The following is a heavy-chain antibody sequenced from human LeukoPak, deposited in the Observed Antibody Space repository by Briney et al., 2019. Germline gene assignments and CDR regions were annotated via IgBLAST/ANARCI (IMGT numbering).Heavy chain of an antibody. D-gene: IGHD6-19*01. J-gene: IGHJ4*02. Sequence: GGSLRLSCAASAFTFSSYGMHWVRQAPGKGLEWVAFIRNDGSNKYHTDSVKGRFTISRDNSKNTLYLQMNSLRAEDTAVYFCARILSSAWGELGYWGQGTLVTVSS. CDR3: ARILSSAWGELGY. V-gene: IGHV3-30*02. CDR1: AFTFSSYG. CDR2: IRNDGSNK.